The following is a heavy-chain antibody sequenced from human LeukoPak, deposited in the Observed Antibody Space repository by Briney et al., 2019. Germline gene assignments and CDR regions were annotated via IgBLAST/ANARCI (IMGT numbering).Heavy chain of an antibody. CDR1: GYTFTSYD. CDR2: IIPIFGTA. Sequence: ASVKVSCKASGYTFTSYDINWVRQAPGQGLEWMGGIIPIFGTANYAQKFQGRVTITTDESTSTAYMELSSLRSEDTAVYYCASSTNPYYYYMDVWGKGTTVTVSS. CDR3: ASSTNPYYYYMDV. J-gene: IGHJ6*03. V-gene: IGHV1-69*05. D-gene: IGHD2-2*01.